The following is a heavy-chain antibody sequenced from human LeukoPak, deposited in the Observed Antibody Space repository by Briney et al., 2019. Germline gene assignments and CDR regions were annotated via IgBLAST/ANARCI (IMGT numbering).Heavy chain of an antibody. Sequence: SETLSLTCTVSGGSISSSGYYWGWIRQPPGKGLEWIGSIYSSGSTYYNPSLKSRVTISVDTSKNQFSLKLSSVTAADTAVYYCARDLVATGFDYWGQGTLVTVSS. CDR3: ARDLVATGFDY. CDR2: IYSSGST. V-gene: IGHV4-39*07. D-gene: IGHD5-12*01. J-gene: IGHJ4*02. CDR1: GGSISSSGYY.